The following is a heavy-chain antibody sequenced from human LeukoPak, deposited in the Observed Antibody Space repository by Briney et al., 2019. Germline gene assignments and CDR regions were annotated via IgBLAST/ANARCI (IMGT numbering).Heavy chain of an antibody. J-gene: IGHJ6*03. D-gene: IGHD4-17*01. CDR3: ARGTYGYYRDV. CDR1: NSSISNSLY. CDR2: IYRSGST. V-gene: IGHV4-38-2*02. Sequence: SETLSLTFSGSNSSISNSLYWGWLRQPPGKGLEWIGSIYRSGSTFYNPSLKSRVTISLDTSKNQFSLKLSSVTAADTAVYFCARGTYGYYRDVWGKGTTVTVSS.